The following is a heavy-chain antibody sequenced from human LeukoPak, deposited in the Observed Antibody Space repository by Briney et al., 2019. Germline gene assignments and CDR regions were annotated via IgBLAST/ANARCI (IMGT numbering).Heavy chain of an antibody. CDR3: ARHGYDYVWGSYRLFHWFDP. CDR1: GGSISSYY. Sequence: SETLSLTCTVSGGSISSYYWSWIRQPPGKGLEWIGYIYYSGSTNYNPSLKSRVTISVDTSKNQFSLKLSSVTAADTAVYYCARHGYDYVWGSYRLFHWFDPWGQGTLVTVSS. V-gene: IGHV4-59*08. CDR2: IYYSGST. D-gene: IGHD3-16*02. J-gene: IGHJ5*02.